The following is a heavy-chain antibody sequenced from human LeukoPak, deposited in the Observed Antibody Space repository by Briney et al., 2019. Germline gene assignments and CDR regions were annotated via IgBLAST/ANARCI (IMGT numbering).Heavy chain of an antibody. Sequence: GGSLRLSCVVSEITFRNYWMSWVRQAPGKGLEWVAFIKEDGSDKHYVDSVKGRFTISRDNAKNSLYLQMNSLRAEDTAVYFCHQPVTLPAWGQGALVTVSP. CDR1: EITFRNYW. CDR3: HQPVTLPA. V-gene: IGHV3-7*01. CDR2: IKEDGSDK. D-gene: IGHD2-2*01. J-gene: IGHJ5*02.